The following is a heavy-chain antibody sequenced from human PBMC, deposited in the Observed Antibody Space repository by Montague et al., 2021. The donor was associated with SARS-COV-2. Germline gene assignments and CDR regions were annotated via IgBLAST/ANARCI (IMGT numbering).Heavy chain of an antibody. V-gene: IGHV4-59*02. CDR3: ARGRGSDWHLDY. CDR1: GASVGSDL. Sequence: SETLSLTCRVSGASVGSDLWSWIRQPPGKPLEWIGWFYYGNTPYNPSFQSRATISVDTSQNHFFLKLNSLTAADTAIYYCARGRGSDWHLDYWGQGTLVTVSS. J-gene: IGHJ4*02. D-gene: IGHD3-9*01. CDR2: FYYGNT.